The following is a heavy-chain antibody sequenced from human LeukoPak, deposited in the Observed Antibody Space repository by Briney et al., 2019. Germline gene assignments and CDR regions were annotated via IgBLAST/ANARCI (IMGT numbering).Heavy chain of an antibody. CDR3: ARIGIYSWRDYYYMDV. D-gene: IGHD5-18*01. CDR1: GCTFSSYW. J-gene: IGHJ6*03. Sequence: GGSLRLSCAASGCTFSSYWMSWVRQAPGKGLEWVANIKQDGSEKYYVDSVKGRFAISRDNAKNSLYLQMNSLRAEDTAVYYCARIGIYSWRDYYYMDVWGKGTTVTVSS. CDR2: IKQDGSEK. V-gene: IGHV3-7*01.